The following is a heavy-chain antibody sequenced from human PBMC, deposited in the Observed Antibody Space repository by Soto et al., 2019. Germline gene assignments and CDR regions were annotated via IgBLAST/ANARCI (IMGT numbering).Heavy chain of an antibody. Sequence: SEILSLTCAVASGSISSINGWSWIRQPPGKGLEWIGEIYHSGSTNYNPSLKSRVTISVDKSKNQFSLKLSSVTAADTAVYYCARVSVYSPLGDYLYYFDYWGQETLVTVSS. CDR3: ARVSVYSPLGDYLYYFDY. CDR2: IYHSGST. CDR1: SGSISSING. V-gene: IGHV4-4*02. J-gene: IGHJ4*02. D-gene: IGHD4-17*01.